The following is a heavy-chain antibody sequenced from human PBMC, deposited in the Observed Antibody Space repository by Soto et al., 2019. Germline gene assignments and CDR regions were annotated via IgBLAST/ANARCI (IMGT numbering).Heavy chain of an antibody. D-gene: IGHD3-22*01. CDR1: GYSISSDHY. CDR2: IHHSGSS. Sequence: SETLSLTCAVSGYSISSDHYWGWIRQPPGKGLEWIGSIHHSGSSYNNPSLKGRLTISVDTSDNQFSLKLSSVTAADTAVYYCAVVLHDSSGSYFDFWGPGTLVT. V-gene: IGHV4-38-2*01. CDR3: AVVLHDSSGSYFDF. J-gene: IGHJ4*02.